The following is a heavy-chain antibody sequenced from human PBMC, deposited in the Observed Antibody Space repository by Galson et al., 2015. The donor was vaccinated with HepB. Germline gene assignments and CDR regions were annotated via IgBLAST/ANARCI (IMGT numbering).Heavy chain of an antibody. V-gene: IGHV4-59*01. CDR3: ARDTVVVAAHTGFDP. D-gene: IGHD2-15*01. CDR2: IYYSGST. Sequence: ETLSLTCPVSGGSISSYYWSWIRQPPGKGPEWIGYIYYSGSTNYNPSLKSRVTISVDTSKNQFSLKLSSVTAADTAVYYCARDTVVVAAHTGFDPWGQGTLVTVSS. J-gene: IGHJ5*02. CDR1: GGSISSYY.